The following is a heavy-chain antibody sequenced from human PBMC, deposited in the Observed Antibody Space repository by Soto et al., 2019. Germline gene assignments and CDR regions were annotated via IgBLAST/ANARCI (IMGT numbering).Heavy chain of an antibody. CDR3: ATIDYGDYSLAFDI. CDR1: GFTFDDYA. CDR2: ISWNSGSI. V-gene: IGHV3-9*01. J-gene: IGHJ3*02. Sequence: PGGSLRLSCAASGFTFDDYAMHWVRQAPGKGLEWVSGISWNSGSIGYADSVKGRFTISRDNAKNSLYLQMNSLRAEDTALYYCATIDYGDYSLAFDIWGQGTMVTVSS. D-gene: IGHD4-17*01.